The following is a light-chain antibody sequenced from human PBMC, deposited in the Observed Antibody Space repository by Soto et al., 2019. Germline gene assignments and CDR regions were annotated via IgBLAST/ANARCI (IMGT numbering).Light chain of an antibody. CDR1: SPNLGSST. CDR3: AAWADSLNGVL. V-gene: IGLV1-44*01. Sequence: SELTQPPSAPGTPGQRVNTSCCGSSPNLGSSTVYWYHQLPGSAPKLLIYGDHQRPSRIPDRFSDSKSGTAASLAISWLQSADEADYDCAAWADSLNGVLFGGGTKVTVL. CDR2: GDH. J-gene: IGLJ2*01.